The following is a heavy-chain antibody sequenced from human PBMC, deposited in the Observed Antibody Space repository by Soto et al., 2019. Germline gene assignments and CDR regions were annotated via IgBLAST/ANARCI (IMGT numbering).Heavy chain of an antibody. CDR3: AKFWGPVTAAVDDY. D-gene: IGHD6-13*01. V-gene: IGHV3-30*18. J-gene: IGHJ4*02. CDR1: GFTFSSYG. Sequence: PGGSLRLSCAASGFTFSSYGMHRVRQAPGKGLEWVAVISYDGSNKYYADSVKGRFTISRDNSKNTLYLQMNSLRSEDTAVYYYAKFWGPVTAAVDDYWGQGTLVTVSS. CDR2: ISYDGSNK.